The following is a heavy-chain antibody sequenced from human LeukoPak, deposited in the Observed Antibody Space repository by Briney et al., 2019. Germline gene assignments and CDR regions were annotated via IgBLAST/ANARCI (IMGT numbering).Heavy chain of an antibody. J-gene: IGHJ6*02. V-gene: IGHV1-8*01. Sequence: ASVKVSCKASGYTFTSYDINWVRQATGQGLEWMGWMNPNSGNTGYAQKFQGRVTMTRNTSISTAYMELSSLRSEDTAVYYCARSGKRQLVYWYGMDVWGQGTTVTVSS. D-gene: IGHD6-13*01. CDR2: MNPNSGNT. CDR3: ARSGKRQLVYWYGMDV. CDR1: GYTFTSYD.